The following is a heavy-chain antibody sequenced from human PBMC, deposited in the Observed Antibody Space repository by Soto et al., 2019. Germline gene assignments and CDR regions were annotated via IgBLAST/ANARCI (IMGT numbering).Heavy chain of an antibody. CDR3: TTEYARTYYYDSSGFGAFDI. J-gene: IGHJ3*02. CDR1: GFTFSNAW. CDR2: IKSKTDGGTT. Sequence: GGXLRLSCAASGFTFSNAWMNWVRKAAGKGLEWVGRIKSKTDGGTTDYAAPVKGRFTISRDDSKNTLYLQMNSLKTEDTAVYYCTTEYARTYYYDSSGFGAFDIWGQGTMVTVSS. V-gene: IGHV3-15*07. D-gene: IGHD3-22*01.